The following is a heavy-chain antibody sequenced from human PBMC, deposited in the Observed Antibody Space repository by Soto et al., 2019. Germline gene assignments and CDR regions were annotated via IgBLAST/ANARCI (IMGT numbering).Heavy chain of an antibody. Sequence: EVQLVESGGGLVQPGGSLKLSCAASGFTFSGSAMHWVRQASGKGLEWVGRIRSKANSYATAYAASVKGRFTISRDDSKNTAYLQMNSLKTEDTAVYYCTRHVDCSGGSCYGYFDLWGRGTLVTVSS. CDR3: TRHVDCSGGSCYGYFDL. CDR2: IRSKANSYAT. CDR1: GFTFSGSA. J-gene: IGHJ2*01. V-gene: IGHV3-73*01. D-gene: IGHD2-15*01.